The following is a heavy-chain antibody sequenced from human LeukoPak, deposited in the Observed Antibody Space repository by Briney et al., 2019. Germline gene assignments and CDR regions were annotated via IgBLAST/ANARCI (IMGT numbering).Heavy chain of an antibody. V-gene: IGHV3-7*01. Sequence: GGSLRLSCAASGFTFSNYWMTWVRQAPGKGLEWVANINQDGTIKYYVDSVRGRFTISRDTAKNLLYLQINSPRAEDTAVYYCARIGYSSSSLDYWGQGTLVTVSS. J-gene: IGHJ4*02. CDR3: ARIGYSSSSLDY. CDR2: INQDGTIK. CDR1: GFTFSNYW. D-gene: IGHD6-6*01.